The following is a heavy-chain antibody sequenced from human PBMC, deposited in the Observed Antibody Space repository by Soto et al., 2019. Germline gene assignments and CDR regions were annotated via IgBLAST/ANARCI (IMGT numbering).Heavy chain of an antibody. CDR1: GFTFSSYA. J-gene: IGHJ6*02. D-gene: IGHD1-1*01. V-gene: IGHV3-30-3*01. Sequence: GWSLRLSCAASGFTFSSYAMHWVRQAPGKGLEWVAVISYDGSNKYYADSVKGRFTISRDNSKNTLYLQMNSLRAEDTAVYYCARESNDYYYYGMDVWGQGTTVTVSS. CDR2: ISYDGSNK. CDR3: ARESNDYYYYGMDV.